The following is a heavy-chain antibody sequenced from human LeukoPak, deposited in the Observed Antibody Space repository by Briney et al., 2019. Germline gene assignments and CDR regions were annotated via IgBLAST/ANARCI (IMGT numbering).Heavy chain of an antibody. V-gene: IGHV3-49*04. CDR3: VRPHYYDTSGSNWFDH. CDR2: IRSKAYGGTT. J-gene: IGHJ5*02. CDR1: GFTFGDYA. Sequence: GGSLRLSCTASGFTFGDYAMSWVRQAPGKGLEWVTFIRSKAYGGTTEYAASVKGIFTISRDDSKSIAYLHMNSLKTEDTAVYYCVRPHYYDTSGSNWFDHWGQGTLVTVSS. D-gene: IGHD3-22*01.